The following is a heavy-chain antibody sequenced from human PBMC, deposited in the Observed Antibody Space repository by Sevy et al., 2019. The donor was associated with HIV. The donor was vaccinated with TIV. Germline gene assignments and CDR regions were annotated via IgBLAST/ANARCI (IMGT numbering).Heavy chain of an antibody. D-gene: IGHD2-21*02. CDR1: GFTFNTYG. J-gene: IGHJ4*02. V-gene: IGHV3-30*18. CDR2: ISYDGTDT. Sequence: GGSLRLSCAASGFTFNTYGMHWVRQTPGKGLEWVAVISYDGTDTYYADSVKGRFTISKDNSKNTLSLQMNSLRVEDTAEYYCAKAAIVVVSASPNCFDSWGPGTVVTVSS. CDR3: AKAAIVVVSASPNCFDS.